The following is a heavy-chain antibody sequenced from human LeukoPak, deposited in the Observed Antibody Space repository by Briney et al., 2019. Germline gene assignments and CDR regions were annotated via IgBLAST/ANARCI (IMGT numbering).Heavy chain of an antibody. D-gene: IGHD5-18*01. V-gene: IGHV4-30-2*01. CDR1: GGSISSGGYS. CDR3: AREGYSYGYGYYFDY. J-gene: IGHJ4*02. CDR2: IYHSGST. Sequence: PSETLSLTCAVSGGSISSGGYSWSWIRQPPGKGLEWIGYIYHSGSTYYNPSLKSRVTISVDRSKNQFSLKLSSVTAADTAVYYCAREGYSYGYGYYFDYWGQGTLVTVSS.